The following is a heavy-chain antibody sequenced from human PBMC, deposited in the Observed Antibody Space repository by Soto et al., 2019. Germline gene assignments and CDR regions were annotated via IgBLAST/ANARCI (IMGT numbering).Heavy chain of an antibody. D-gene: IGHD3-10*01. CDR1: GYTFTTYW. CDR3: ARPLNKRAGSYGAI. Sequence: PGESLKISCKGSGYTFTTYWIGWVRQMPGKGLEWMGIIYPGDSDTRYGPSFQGQVTISADKSTSTAYLQWSSLKASDTAMYYCARPLNKRAGSYGAIWGQGTVVTVSS. CDR2: IYPGDSDT. V-gene: IGHV5-51*01. J-gene: IGHJ3*02.